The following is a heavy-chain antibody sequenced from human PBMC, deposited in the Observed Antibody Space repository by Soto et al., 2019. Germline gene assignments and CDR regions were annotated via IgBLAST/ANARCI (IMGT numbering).Heavy chain of an antibody. CDR3: AKDLRYYGSGPSGWFDS. Sequence: LRLSCAASGFTFRDYAMSWVRQAPGKGLQWVSGISDSGVTTYYADSVKGRFAISRDNSKNTLYLQIKSLRAEDTAIYYCAKDLRYYGSGPSGWFDSWGQGTQVTVSS. CDR1: GFTFRDYA. J-gene: IGHJ5*01. V-gene: IGHV3-23*01. CDR2: ISDSGVTT. D-gene: IGHD3-10*01.